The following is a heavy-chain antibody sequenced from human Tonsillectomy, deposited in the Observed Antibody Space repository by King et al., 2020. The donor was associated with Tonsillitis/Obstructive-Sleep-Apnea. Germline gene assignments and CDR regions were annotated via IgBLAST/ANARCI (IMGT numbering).Heavy chain of an antibody. Sequence: QLQESGPGLVKPSGTLSLTCAVSGGSVSRRNWWSWVRQPPGRGREWIGEIYHSVSTSYNPSLKSRVTISVDKSKNQFSLKLSSVTAADTAVYYCARRNCSSTSCYSGYYYYYMDVWGKGTTVTVSS. V-gene: IGHV4-4*02. D-gene: IGHD2-2*01. J-gene: IGHJ6*03. CDR1: GGSVSRRNW. CDR2: IYHSVST. CDR3: ARRNCSSTSCYSGYYYYYMDV.